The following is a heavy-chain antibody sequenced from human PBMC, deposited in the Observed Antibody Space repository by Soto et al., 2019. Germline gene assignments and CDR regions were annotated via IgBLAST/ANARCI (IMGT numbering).Heavy chain of an antibody. J-gene: IGHJ4*02. D-gene: IGHD4-4*01. Sequence: QLQLQESGSGLVKPSPTLSLTCAVSGGSISSGGYSWSWIRQPPGKGLEWIGYIDHSGSTYYNPSLKSRIPISVDRSKNQFSLKLSSVTAADTDVYYCARGMTTVTTIDYWGQGTLVTVSS. CDR2: IDHSGST. CDR1: GGSISSGGYS. V-gene: IGHV4-30-2*01. CDR3: ARGMTTVTTIDY.